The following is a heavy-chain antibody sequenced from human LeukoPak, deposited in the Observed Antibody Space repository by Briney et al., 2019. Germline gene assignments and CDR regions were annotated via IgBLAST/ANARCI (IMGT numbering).Heavy chain of an antibody. Sequence: PGRSLRLSCAASGFTFSSYGMHWVRQAPGKGLEWVAVISYDGSTYADSVKGRFTISRDNSKNTLYLQMNSLRAEDTAVYYCARDFAAADAFDYWGQGTLVTVSS. D-gene: IGHD6-13*01. V-gene: IGHV3-30*03. CDR1: GFTFSSYG. CDR2: ISYDGST. CDR3: ARDFAAADAFDY. J-gene: IGHJ4*02.